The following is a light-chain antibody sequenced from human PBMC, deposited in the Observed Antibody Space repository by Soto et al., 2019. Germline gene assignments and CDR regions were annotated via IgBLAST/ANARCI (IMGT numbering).Light chain of an antibody. CDR2: SAS. J-gene: IGKJ1*01. CDR1: QSISSF. CDR3: QQYRSSPTT. V-gene: IGKV3-20*01. Sequence: EILMTQSPATLSVSAGERSTLSCRASQSISSFLAWYQQKPGQAPRLLIYSASYRATGIPDRFSGSGSGTDFTLTISRLEPEDFAVYYCQQYRSSPTTFGQGTKVDIK.